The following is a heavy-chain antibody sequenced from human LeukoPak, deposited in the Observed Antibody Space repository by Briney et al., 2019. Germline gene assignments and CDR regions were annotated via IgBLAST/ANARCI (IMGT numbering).Heavy chain of an antibody. J-gene: IGHJ3*02. CDR1: GYIFTNFG. V-gene: IGHV1-18*01. CDR3: AREPGIAVAGPPADAFDI. CDR2: ISGYNGNT. Sequence: ASVKVSCKASGYIFTNFGISWVRQARGQGLEWMGWISGYNGNTKYVQKFQGRVTMTTDTSTSTAYMELRSLRSDDTAVYYCAREPGIAVAGPPADAFDIWGQGTMVTVSS. D-gene: IGHD6-19*01.